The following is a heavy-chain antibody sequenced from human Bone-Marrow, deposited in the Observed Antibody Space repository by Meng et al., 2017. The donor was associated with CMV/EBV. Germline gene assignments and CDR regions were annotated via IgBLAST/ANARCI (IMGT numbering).Heavy chain of an antibody. V-gene: IGHV4-39*07. J-gene: IGHJ4*02. CDR1: GGSISSSSYY. D-gene: IGHD6-6*01. CDR2: IYYSGST. CDR3: ARGISEQLVRHCDY. Sequence: GSLRLSCTVSGGSISSSSYYWGWIRQPPGKGLEWIGSIYYSGSTYYNPSLKSRVTISVDTSKNQFSLKLSSVTAADTAVYYCARGISEQLVRHCDYWGQGKLVNVDS.